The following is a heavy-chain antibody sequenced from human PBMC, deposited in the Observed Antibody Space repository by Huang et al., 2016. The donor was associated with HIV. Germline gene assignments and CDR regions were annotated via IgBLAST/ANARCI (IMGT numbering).Heavy chain of an antibody. V-gene: IGHV3-74*01. D-gene: IGHD2-15*01. CDR2: IKFDGRTT. Sequence: EEHLVESGGGLVQPGGSRRLSCEASGFKFSNYWMQWVRQAPGKGLMWVSRIKFDGRTTDYADSVKGRFTISRDNAKNTLYLQMSSLTAEDTAIYYCARAGGFEIWGQGTVVTVSS. CDR1: GFKFSNYW. CDR3: ARAGGFEI. J-gene: IGHJ3*02.